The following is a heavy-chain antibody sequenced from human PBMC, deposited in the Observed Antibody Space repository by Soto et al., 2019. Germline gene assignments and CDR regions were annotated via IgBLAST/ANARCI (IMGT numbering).Heavy chain of an antibody. CDR2: IYASGAT. D-gene: IGHD3-10*01. CDR1: GGSISTYY. CDR3: ARSHSFDGSIYHYYFDF. Sequence: SETLSLTCTVSGGSISTYYWSWIRQPPGGTLEWIGYIYASGATTYNPSLESRVTTSVDMPNNEFPLELTSLTAADTAVYYCARSHSFDGSIYHYYFDFWGQGTLVTVSS. J-gene: IGHJ4*02. V-gene: IGHV4-59*01.